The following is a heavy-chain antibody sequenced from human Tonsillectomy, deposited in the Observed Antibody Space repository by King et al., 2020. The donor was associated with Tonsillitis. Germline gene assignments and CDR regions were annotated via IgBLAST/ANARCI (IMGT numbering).Heavy chain of an antibody. Sequence: VQLVESGGGLVQPGGSLKLSCVASGFTFRAYALNWVRQAPGKGREWMSYISTTPSTTHYADSVKGRFTISRDNVDNSLHLEMSSLRAEDTAVYYCARERGTSYFYFMDVWGNGTTVTVSS. CDR1: GFTFRAYA. CDR2: ISTTPSTT. J-gene: IGHJ6*03. V-gene: IGHV3-48*01. CDR3: ARERGTSYFYFMDV. D-gene: IGHD2-2*01.